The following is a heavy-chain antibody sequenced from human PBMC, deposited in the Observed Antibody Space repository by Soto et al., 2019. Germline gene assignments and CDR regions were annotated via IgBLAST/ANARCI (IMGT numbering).Heavy chain of an antibody. J-gene: IGHJ5*02. Sequence: QVQLQESGPGLVKPSETLSLTCTVYGCSISSYYCSWIRQPAGKGLEWIGRIYTSGSTNDNPSLKSRVTMSVDTSKNQFSLKLSSVTAEDTAVYYCARDVLLWFGELNIGSWFDPWGQGTLVTVSS. CDR1: GCSISSYY. CDR2: IYTSGST. D-gene: IGHD3-10*01. V-gene: IGHV4-4*07. CDR3: ARDVLLWFGELNIGSWFDP.